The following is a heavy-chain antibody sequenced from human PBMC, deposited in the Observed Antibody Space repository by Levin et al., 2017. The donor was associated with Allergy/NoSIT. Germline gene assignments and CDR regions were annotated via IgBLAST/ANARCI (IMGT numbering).Heavy chain of an antibody. CDR2: ISWNSGSI. Sequence: SLKISCAASGFTFDDYAMHWVRQAPGKGLEWVSGISWNSGSIGYADSVKGRFTISRDNAKNSLYLQMNSLRAEDTALYYCAKEAVAGSGYFDYWGQGTLVTVSS. CDR1: GFTFDDYA. J-gene: IGHJ4*02. V-gene: IGHV3-9*01. CDR3: AKEAVAGSGYFDY. D-gene: IGHD6-19*01.